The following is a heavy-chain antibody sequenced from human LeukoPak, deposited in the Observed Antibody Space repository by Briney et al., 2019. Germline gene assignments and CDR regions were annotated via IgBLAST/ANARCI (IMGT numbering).Heavy chain of an antibody. CDR3: ARGGSTTTQYNYFDF. D-gene: IGHD2/OR15-2a*01. V-gene: IGHV1-8*03. CDR1: GYTFTSYD. J-gene: IGHJ4*02. Sequence: GASVKVSCKASGYTFTSYDINWVRQATGQGLEWMGWLNPNSGNTGYAQKFQGRVTITRNTSISTAYMELSSLRSEDTAVYYCARGGSTTTQYNYFDFWGQGTLVTVSS. CDR2: LNPNSGNT.